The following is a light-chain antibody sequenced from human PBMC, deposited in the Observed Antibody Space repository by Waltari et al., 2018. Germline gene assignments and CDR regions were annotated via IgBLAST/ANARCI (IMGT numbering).Light chain of an antibody. Sequence: DIGMTQSPDSLALSPSARATMHCTSGQNVLFTSNDKNYLAWYQQKPGQPPKLLIYWASTRKSGVPDRFSGSGSGTDFTLTISSLQAEDVAVYYCQQYYNPPLTFGEGTKVEIK. CDR1: QNVLFTSNDKNY. J-gene: IGKJ4*01. V-gene: IGKV4-1*01. CDR3: QQYYNPPLT. CDR2: WAS.